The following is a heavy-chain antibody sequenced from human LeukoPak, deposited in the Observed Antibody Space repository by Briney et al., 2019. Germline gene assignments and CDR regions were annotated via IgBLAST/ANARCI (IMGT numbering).Heavy chain of an antibody. CDR3: AKDGSLRLGELSFGFDY. Sequence: GGSLRLSCAASGFTFISYAMSWVRQAPGKGLEWVSAISGSGGSTYYAGSVKGRFTISRDNSKKKLYLQMNSLRAEDTAVYYCAKDGSLRLGELSFGFDYWGQGTLVTVSS. V-gene: IGHV3-23*01. CDR1: GFTFISYA. J-gene: IGHJ4*02. CDR2: ISGSGGST. D-gene: IGHD3-16*02.